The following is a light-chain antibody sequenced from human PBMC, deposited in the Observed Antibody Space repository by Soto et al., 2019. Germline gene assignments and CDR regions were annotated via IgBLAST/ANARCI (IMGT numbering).Light chain of an antibody. J-gene: IGKJ4*01. CDR1: QSVSDN. Sequence: EIVLTQSPATLSVSPGERVTLSCRASQSVSDNLAWYQQKPGQAPRLLIYGASIRATDIPARFNGSGSGTEFSLTISSLQSEDFAVYYCQQYNDWPLTFGGGTKVEIK. CDR2: GAS. V-gene: IGKV3D-15*01. CDR3: QQYNDWPLT.